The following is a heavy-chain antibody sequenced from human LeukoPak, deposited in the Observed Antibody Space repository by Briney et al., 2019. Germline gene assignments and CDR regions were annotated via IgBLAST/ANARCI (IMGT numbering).Heavy chain of an antibody. Sequence: PSETLSLTCTVSGDSIDSYYWSWIRQPPGKGLEWIGYIYYRGTTSYNPFLKSRVTISLDTSKNQFSLKLNSVTAADTAVYYCARLPRYGGYDHFDYWGQGILAIVSS. J-gene: IGHJ4*02. D-gene: IGHD5-12*01. CDR3: ARLPRYGGYDHFDY. CDR2: IYYRGTT. CDR1: GDSIDSYY. V-gene: IGHV4-59*12.